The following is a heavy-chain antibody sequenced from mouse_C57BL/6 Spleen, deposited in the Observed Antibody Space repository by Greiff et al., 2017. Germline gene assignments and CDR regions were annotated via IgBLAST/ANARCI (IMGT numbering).Heavy chain of an antibody. V-gene: IGHV14-4*01. CDR3: TTVSSPHY. J-gene: IGHJ2*01. CDR2: IDPENGDT. Sequence: VQLQQSGAELVRPGASVKLSCTASGFNIKDDYMHWVKQRPEQGLEWIGWIDPENGDTEYASKFQGKATITADTSSNTAYLQLSSLTSEDTAVYYCTTVSSPHYWGQGTTLTGSS. CDR1: GFNIKDDY. D-gene: IGHD1-1*01.